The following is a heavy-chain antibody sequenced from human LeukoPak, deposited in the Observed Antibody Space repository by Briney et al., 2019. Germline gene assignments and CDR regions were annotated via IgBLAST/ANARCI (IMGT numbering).Heavy chain of an antibody. CDR2: ISTYSGNT. Sequence: SVKVSCKASRYPFTSYGISWVRQAPGQGLEWMGWISTYSGNTHYAQKFQGRVTMTTDTSTNTAYMELRSLRSDDTALYYCARDVKTPDGDYRNYYYGMDVWGQGTTVTVSS. CDR3: ARDVKTPDGDYRNYYYGMDV. J-gene: IGHJ6*02. V-gene: IGHV1-18*01. CDR1: RYPFTSYG. D-gene: IGHD4-17*01.